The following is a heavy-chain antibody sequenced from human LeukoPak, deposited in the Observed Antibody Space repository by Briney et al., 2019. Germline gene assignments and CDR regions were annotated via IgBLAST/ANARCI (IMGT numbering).Heavy chain of an antibody. CDR1: GCTFSSYA. CDR2: IIPILGIA. D-gene: IGHD4-17*01. V-gene: IGHV1-69*04. CDR3: ARSLNYGDFLFDY. J-gene: IGHJ4*02. Sequence: SVKVSCKASGCTFSSYAISWVRQAPGQGLEWMGRIIPILGIANYAQKFQGRVTITADKSTSTAYMELSSLRSEDTAVYYCARSLNYGDFLFDYWGQGTLVTVSS.